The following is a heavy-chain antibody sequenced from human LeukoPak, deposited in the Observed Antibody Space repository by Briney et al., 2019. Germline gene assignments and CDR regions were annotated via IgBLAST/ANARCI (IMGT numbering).Heavy chain of an antibody. J-gene: IGHJ4*02. V-gene: IGHV1-2*02. CDR3: ARGYGDYEFDY. CDR2: INPNSGGT. CDR1: GYTFTGYY. Sequence: AAVKVSCKGSGYTFTGYYMHWVRQAPGQGREGMGWINPNSGGTNYAQEFQGRVTMTRDTSISTAYMELSRLRSDDTAVYYCARGYGDYEFDYWGQGTLVTVSS. D-gene: IGHD4-17*01.